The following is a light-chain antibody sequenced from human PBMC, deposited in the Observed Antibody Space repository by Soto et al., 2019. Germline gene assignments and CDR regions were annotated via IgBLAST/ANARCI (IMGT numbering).Light chain of an antibody. CDR1: QSISGT. CDR2: RTS. CDR3: QHYAHNSPIT. J-gene: IGKJ5*01. V-gene: IGKV3-20*01. Sequence: EIVLTQSPATLSVSPGGRATLSFSASQSISGTLAWYQQKPGQAPRLLMFRTSSRATGIPDRFSGSGSGTDFTLTISRLEPEDFALYYCQHYAHNSPITFGQGTRLEIK.